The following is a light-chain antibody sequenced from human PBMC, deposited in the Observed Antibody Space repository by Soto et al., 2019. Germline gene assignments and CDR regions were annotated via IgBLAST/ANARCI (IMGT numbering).Light chain of an antibody. CDR3: SSYTTSTTVV. J-gene: IGLJ1*01. CDR1: SSDVGGYNF. V-gene: IGLV2-14*03. CDR2: EVS. Sequence: SALTQPASVFGSPGQSITFSCTGTSSDVGGYNFVSWYQQHPGKAPKLMIYEVSSRPSGVSNRFSGSKSGNTASLTISGLQPEDEADYYCSSYTTSTTVVFGTGTKVNVL.